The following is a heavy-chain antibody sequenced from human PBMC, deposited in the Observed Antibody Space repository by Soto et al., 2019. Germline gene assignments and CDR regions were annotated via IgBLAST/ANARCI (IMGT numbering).Heavy chain of an antibody. CDR2: IYWDDDK. CDR3: AHRQCGQDLGWFDP. Sequence: QITLKESGPPLVKPTQPLTLTCTFSGFSLSTSGVGVGWIRQPPGKALEWLALIYWDDDKRYSPSLKSRLTITKDTSKNQVVLTMTNMDPVDTATYYCAHRQCGQDLGWFDPWGQGTLVTVSS. V-gene: IGHV2-5*02. D-gene: IGHD2-15*01. CDR1: GFSLSTSGVG. J-gene: IGHJ5*02.